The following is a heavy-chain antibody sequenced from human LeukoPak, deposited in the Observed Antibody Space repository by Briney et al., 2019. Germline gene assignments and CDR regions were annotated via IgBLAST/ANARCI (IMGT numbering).Heavy chain of an antibody. J-gene: IGHJ6*03. CDR3: ARTETDSSYYYMDV. D-gene: IGHD3/OR15-3a*01. V-gene: IGHV3-21*01. Sequence: GGSLRLSCAASGFTFSSYEMSWVRQAPGKGLQWVSSITSGGSFIYYTDSVKGRFTVSRDNAKNSLYLQIHTLRAEDTAVYYCARTETDSSYYYMDVWGKGTTVTVSS. CDR1: GFTFSSYE. CDR2: ITSGGSFI.